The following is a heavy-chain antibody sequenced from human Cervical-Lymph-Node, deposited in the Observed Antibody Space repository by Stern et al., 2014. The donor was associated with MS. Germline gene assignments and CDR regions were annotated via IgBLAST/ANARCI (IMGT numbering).Heavy chain of an antibody. D-gene: IGHD3-16*01. J-gene: IGHJ6*02. CDR1: GYTFINYD. CDR2: MNPNNANT. V-gene: IGHV1-8*01. CDR3: VRGGLSYGYGLDA. Sequence: MQLVESGSQVRKPGASVKVSCQASGYTFINYDIFWVRQATGQGLEWVGWMNPNNANTGHAQKFQGRVTMTRNTSISTAYMELSGLRSDDTAVYYCVRGGLSYGYGLDAWGQGTAVIVSS.